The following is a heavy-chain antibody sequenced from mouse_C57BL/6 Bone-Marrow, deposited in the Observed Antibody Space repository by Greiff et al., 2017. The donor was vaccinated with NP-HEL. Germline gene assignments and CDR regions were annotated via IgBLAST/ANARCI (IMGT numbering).Heavy chain of an antibody. J-gene: IGHJ3*01. D-gene: IGHD2-4*01. Sequence: VQVVESGPGLVAPSQSLSITCTVSGFSLTSYGVDWVRQSPGKGLEWLGVIWGVGSTNYNSALKSRLSISKDNSKSQVFLKMNSLQTDDTAMYYCARRDYDYDEFAYWGQGTLVTVSA. CDR3: ARRDYDYDEFAY. V-gene: IGHV2-6*01. CDR1: GFSLTSYG. CDR2: IWGVGST.